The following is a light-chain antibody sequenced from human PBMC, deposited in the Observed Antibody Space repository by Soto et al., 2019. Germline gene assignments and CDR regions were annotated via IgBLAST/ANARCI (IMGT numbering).Light chain of an antibody. CDR3: QVRTNWSIA. J-gene: IGKJ5*01. Sequence: EVVLTQSPATLSVSPGERATLSCRTSQSVGNNLAWYQQKPGQAPRLLMYGAFIRAPGLPVRFRGTGSGTDFTLTINNLEPEDFAVYYCQVRTNWSIAFGRGTRLEIK. CDR1: QSVGNN. CDR2: GAF. V-gene: IGKV3-11*01.